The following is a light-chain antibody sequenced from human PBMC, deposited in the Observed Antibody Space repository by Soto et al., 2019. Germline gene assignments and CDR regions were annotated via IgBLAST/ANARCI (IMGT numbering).Light chain of an antibody. CDR1: QSLLWTNGYNY. J-gene: IGKJ2*01. CDR3: MQARQTLMYT. Sequence: EIVMTQSPLSLPVTPGEPASISCRSSQSLLWTNGYNYVDWYLQKPGQSPQLLIYLGSSRASGVPDRFSGIGSGTDFTLKISRVEAEDVGVYYCMQARQTLMYTFGQGTKLEIK. CDR2: LGS. V-gene: IGKV2-28*01.